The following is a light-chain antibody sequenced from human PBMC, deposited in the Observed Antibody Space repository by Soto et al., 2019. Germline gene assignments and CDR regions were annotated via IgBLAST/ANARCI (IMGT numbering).Light chain of an antibody. Sequence: DIVMTHSADSLAVSLGERATINCKSSQTVLHGSNYLAWYQQKPGQPPKLLIYWASTRESGVPDRFSGSGSGTDFTLTISSLQAEDVAVYYCQQYYTTPVTFGQGTKVEIK. CDR2: WAS. J-gene: IGKJ1*01. CDR1: QTVLHGSNY. V-gene: IGKV4-1*01. CDR3: QQYYTTPVT.